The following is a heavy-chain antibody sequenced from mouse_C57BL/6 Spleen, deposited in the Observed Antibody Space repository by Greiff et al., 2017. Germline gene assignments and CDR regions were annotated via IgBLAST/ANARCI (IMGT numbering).Heavy chain of an antibody. CDR3: TMSRQLRLRYFDY. Sequence: VQLQQSGAELVRPGASVKLSCTASGFNIKDYYMHWVKQRPEQGLEWIGRIDPEDGDTEYAPKFQGKATMTADTSSNPAYLQLSSLTSEDTAVYYCTMSRQLRLRYFDYWGQGTTLTVSS. D-gene: IGHD3-2*02. J-gene: IGHJ2*01. V-gene: IGHV14-1*01. CDR2: IDPEDGDT. CDR1: GFNIKDYY.